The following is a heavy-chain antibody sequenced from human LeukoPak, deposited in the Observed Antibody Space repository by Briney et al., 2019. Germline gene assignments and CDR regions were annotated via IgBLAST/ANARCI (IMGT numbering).Heavy chain of an antibody. V-gene: IGHV6-1*01. CDR3: ASTPDYDILTGYED. CDR1: GDSVSSNSAS. J-gene: IGHJ4*02. CDR2: TYYRSKWRN. D-gene: IGHD3-9*01. Sequence: SQTLSLTCAISGDSVSSNSASWNWIRQSPSRGLEWLGRTYYRSKWRNDYAVSVKSRITISPDTSKNQFSLKLSSVTAADTAVYYCASTPDYDILTGYEDWGQGTLVTVSS.